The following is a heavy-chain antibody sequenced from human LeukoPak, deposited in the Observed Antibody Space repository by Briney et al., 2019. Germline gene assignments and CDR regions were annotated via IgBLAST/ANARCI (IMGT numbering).Heavy chain of an antibody. CDR2: ISSSSTYT. CDR1: GFTFSSYS. D-gene: IGHD6-13*01. V-gene: IGHV3-21*01. CDR3: ARDAGYSSSCYYY. J-gene: IGHJ4*02. Sequence: GGSLRLSCAAPGFTFSSYSMNWVRQAPGKGLEWVSSISSSSTYTYYADSVKGRFTISKDNAKNSLYLQMNSLRAEDTAVYYCARDAGYSSSCYYYWGQGTLVTVSS.